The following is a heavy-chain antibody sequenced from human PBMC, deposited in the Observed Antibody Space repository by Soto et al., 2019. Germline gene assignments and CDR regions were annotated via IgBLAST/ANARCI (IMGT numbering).Heavy chain of an antibody. Sequence: EVQLLDSGGGWVQPGWSLRLSCVASGFVFSDYAMSWVRQAPGKGLEWVSAISAGGSDTYYADSVKGRFTVSRVNSENTRYLQMNTLRAEDTAIYYCASVPIWCGSSSCYTGGFDSWGQGTLVTVSS. D-gene: IGHD2-2*01. CDR3: ASVPIWCGSSSCYTGGFDS. CDR2: ISAGGSDT. CDR1: GFVFSDYA. V-gene: IGHV3-23*01. J-gene: IGHJ4*02.